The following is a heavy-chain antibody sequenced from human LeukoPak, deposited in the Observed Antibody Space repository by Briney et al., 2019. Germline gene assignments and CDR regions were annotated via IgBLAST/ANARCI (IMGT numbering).Heavy chain of an antibody. V-gene: IGHV4-38-2*01. J-gene: IGHJ5*02. CDR1: GYSISSGYY. CDR3: ARANYYDSSGSIANWFDP. CDR2: IYHSGST. D-gene: IGHD3-22*01. Sequence: SETLSLTSAVPGYSISSGYYWGWIRQPPGKGLEWIGSIYHSGSTYYNPSLKSRVTISVDTSKNQFSLKLSSVTAADTAVYYCARANYYDSSGSIANWFDPWGQGTLVTVSS.